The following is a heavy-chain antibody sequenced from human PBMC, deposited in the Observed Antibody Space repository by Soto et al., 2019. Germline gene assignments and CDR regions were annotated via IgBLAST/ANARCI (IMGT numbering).Heavy chain of an antibody. CDR3: ARGPFCSGGSYDPDSTNGYAP. CDR2: INPNSGGT. CDR1: GYTFTGYY. V-gene: IGHV1-2*04. Sequence: GASVKVSCKASGYTFTGYYMHWVRQAPGQGLEWMGWINPNSGGTNYAQKFQGWVTMTRDTSISTAYMELSRLRSDDTAVYYCARGPFCSGGSYDPDSTNGYAPWGRGTLVTVSS. J-gene: IGHJ5*02. D-gene: IGHD2-15*01.